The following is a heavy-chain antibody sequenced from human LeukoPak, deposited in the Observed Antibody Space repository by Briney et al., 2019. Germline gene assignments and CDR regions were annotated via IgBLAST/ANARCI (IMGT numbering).Heavy chain of an antibody. V-gene: IGHV5-51*01. CDR3: ARGPYCGGDCYSHYYYYGMDV. D-gene: IGHD2-21*02. CDR1: GYSFTSYW. Sequence: GESLKISCKGSGYSFTSYWIGWVRQMPGKGLEWMGIIYPGDSDTRYSPSFQGQVTISADKSISTAYLQWSSLKASDTAMYYCARGPYCGGDCYSHYYYYGMDVWGQGTTVTVSS. CDR2: IYPGDSDT. J-gene: IGHJ6*02.